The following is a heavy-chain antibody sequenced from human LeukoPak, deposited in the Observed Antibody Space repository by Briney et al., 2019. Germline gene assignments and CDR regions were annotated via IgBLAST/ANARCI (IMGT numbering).Heavy chain of an antibody. CDR2: IYTSGST. CDR3: ARDSITYSSGWGGYYFDY. D-gene: IGHD6-19*01. V-gene: IGHV4-4*07. J-gene: IGHJ4*02. CDR1: GGSISSYY. Sequence: SETLSLTCTVSGGSISSYYWSWIRQPAGKGLEWIGRIYTSGSTNYNPSLKSRVTMSVDTSKNQFSLKLSSVTAADTAVYYCARDSITYSSGWGGYYFDYWGQRTLVSVSS.